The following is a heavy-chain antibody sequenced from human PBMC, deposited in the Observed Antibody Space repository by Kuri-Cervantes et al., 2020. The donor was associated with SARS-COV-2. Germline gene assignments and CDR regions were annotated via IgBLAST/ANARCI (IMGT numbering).Heavy chain of an antibody. CDR2: IKQDGSEK. D-gene: IGHD3-22*01. CDR3: ARGRPYYYDSSGRGFFDY. V-gene: IGHV3-7*03. CDR1: GFTFSSYW. Sequence: LSLTCAASGFTFSSYWMSWVRQAPGKGLEWVANIKQDGSEKYYVDSVKGRLTISRDNAKNSLYLQMNSLRSDDTAVYYCARGRPYYYDSSGRGFFDYWGQGTLVTVSS. J-gene: IGHJ4*02.